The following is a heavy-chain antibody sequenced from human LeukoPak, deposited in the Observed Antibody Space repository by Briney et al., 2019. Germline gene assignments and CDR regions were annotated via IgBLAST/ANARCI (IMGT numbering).Heavy chain of an antibody. Sequence: GGSLRLSCAASGFTFSSYGMHWVRQAPGKGLEWVAVISYDGSNKYYADSVKGRFTISRDNSKNTLYLQMNSLRAEVTAVYYCATAVAGTCFDYWGQGTLVTVSS. CDR3: ATAVAGTCFDY. D-gene: IGHD6-19*01. CDR1: GFTFSSYG. V-gene: IGHV3-30*03. CDR2: ISYDGSNK. J-gene: IGHJ4*02.